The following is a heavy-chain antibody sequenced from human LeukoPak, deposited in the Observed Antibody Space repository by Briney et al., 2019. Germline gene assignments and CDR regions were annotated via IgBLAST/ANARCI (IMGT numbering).Heavy chain of an antibody. CDR1: GYTLTELS. V-gene: IGHV1-24*01. CDR2: FDPEDGER. J-gene: IGHJ4*02. Sequence: ASVKVSCTVSGYTLTELSMHWVRQAPGKGLEWMGGFDPEDGERIYAQKFQGRVTMTEDTSTDTAYMELSNLRSEDTAEYYCATPGYYFDYWGQGTLVTVSS. CDR3: ATPGYYFDY. D-gene: IGHD6-25*01.